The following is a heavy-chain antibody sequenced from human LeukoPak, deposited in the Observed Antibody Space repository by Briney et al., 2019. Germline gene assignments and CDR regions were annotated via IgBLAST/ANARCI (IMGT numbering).Heavy chain of an antibody. CDR2: ITSSGDSI. J-gene: IGHJ4*02. CDR3: ARDPEYSDR. Sequence: GGSLRLSCVGSGFIFGDFYMNWIRQAPGKGLEWISFITSSGDSIYCADSVKGRFTVFRDNAKNSLYLEMKSLRAEDTAVYFCARDPEYSDRWGQGTLVTVSS. D-gene: IGHD4-17*01. CDR1: GFIFGDFY. V-gene: IGHV3-11*01.